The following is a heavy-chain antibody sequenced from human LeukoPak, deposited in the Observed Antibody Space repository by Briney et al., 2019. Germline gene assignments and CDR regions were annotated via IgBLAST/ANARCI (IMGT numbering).Heavy chain of an antibody. CDR3: ARGLYRIPRSRYCSSTSCYALKRYYFDY. D-gene: IGHD2-2*01. V-gene: IGHV1-46*01. CDR1: GYTFTSYY. Sequence: ASVKVSCKASGYTFTSYYMHWVRQAPGQGLEWMGIINPSGGSTSYAQKFQGRVTMTRDTSTSTAYMELSSLRSEDTAVYYCARGLYRIPRSRYCSSTSCYALKRYYFDYWGQGTLVTVSS. J-gene: IGHJ4*02. CDR2: INPSGGST.